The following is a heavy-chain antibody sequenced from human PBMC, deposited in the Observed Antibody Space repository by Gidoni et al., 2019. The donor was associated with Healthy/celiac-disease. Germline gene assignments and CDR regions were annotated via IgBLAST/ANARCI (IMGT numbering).Heavy chain of an antibody. D-gene: IGHD2-15*01. CDR2: ISWNSCSI. Sequence: EVQLVESGGGLVQPGRSLRLSCAASGFTFDDYAMHWVRQAPGKGLEWVSGISWNSCSIGYADSVKGRFTISRDNAKNSLYLQMNSLRAEDTALYYCANALGYCSGGSCYGMDVWGQGTTVTVSS. J-gene: IGHJ6*02. CDR1: GFTFDDYA. CDR3: ANALGYCSGGSCYGMDV. V-gene: IGHV3-9*01.